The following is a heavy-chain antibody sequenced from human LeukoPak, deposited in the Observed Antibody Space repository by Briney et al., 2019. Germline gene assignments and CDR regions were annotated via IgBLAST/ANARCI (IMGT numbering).Heavy chain of an antibody. CDR2: INHSGST. Sequence: TPSETLSLTCAVYGGSFSGYYWSWIRQPPGKGLEWIGEINHSGSTNYNPSLKSRVTISVDTSKNQFSLKLSSVTAADTAVYYCARMTEGGYTYGYFYYYYMDVWGKGTTVTISS. J-gene: IGHJ6*03. V-gene: IGHV4-34*01. D-gene: IGHD5-18*01. CDR3: ARMTEGGYTYGYFYYYYMDV. CDR1: GGSFSGYY.